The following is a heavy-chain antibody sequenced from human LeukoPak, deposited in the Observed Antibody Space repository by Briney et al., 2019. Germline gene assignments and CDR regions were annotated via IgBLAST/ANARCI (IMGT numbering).Heavy chain of an antibody. D-gene: IGHD3-10*01. CDR3: ARTYFGSGNTLVH. Sequence: GGSLRLSCAASGFPFSSYEMNWVRQAPGKGLEWVSSISSSSSFIYYADSLKGRFTISRNNAKNSLYLQMNSLRAEDTAVYYCARTYFGSGNTLVHWGQGTLVTVSS. CDR2: ISSSSSFI. J-gene: IGHJ4*02. CDR1: GFPFSSYE. V-gene: IGHV3-21*01.